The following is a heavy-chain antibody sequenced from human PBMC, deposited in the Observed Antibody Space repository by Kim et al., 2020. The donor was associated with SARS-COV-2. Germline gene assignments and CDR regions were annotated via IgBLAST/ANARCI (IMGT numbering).Heavy chain of an antibody. Sequence: SETLSLTCTVSGGSISSSSYYWGWIRQPPGKGLEWIGTIYYSGTTYYNPSLKSRVTISVDTSKNQFSLKLSSVTAADTAMYYCARHALLLWLGAYYFVY. J-gene: IGHJ4*01. CDR2: IYYSGTT. D-gene: IGHD3-10*01. V-gene: IGHV4-39*01. CDR1: GGSISSSSYY. CDR3: ARHALLLWLGAYYFVY.